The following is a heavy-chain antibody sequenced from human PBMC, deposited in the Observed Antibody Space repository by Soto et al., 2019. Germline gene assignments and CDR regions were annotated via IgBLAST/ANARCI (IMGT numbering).Heavy chain of an antibody. CDR3: TKGSIPAVGRVFFES. CDR2: ISANAGNI. CDR1: GFFFNGFD. V-gene: IGHV3-23*01. Sequence: PGGSLRLSCAASGFFFNGFDMSWVRQAPGMGLEWVSTISANAGNINYAGSVRGRFSISRDSSKNSVDLQMNSLRVEDTAVYFCTKGSIPAVGRVFFESWGQGTLVTVYS. D-gene: IGHD6-13*01. J-gene: IGHJ4*02.